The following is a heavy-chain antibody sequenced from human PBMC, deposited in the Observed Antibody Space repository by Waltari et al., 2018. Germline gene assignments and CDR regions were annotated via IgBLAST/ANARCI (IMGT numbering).Heavy chain of an antibody. Sequence: QVQLVQSGAEVKKPGASVKVSCKASGYTFSDYGISRVRQAPGQGLEWMGWIRGNNGHTNHAQKFQGRLIMTEDTSATTVYMELTYLTSDDTAVYYCARERHRLMEEGYLMALDPWGQGTLVTVSS. J-gene: IGHJ5*02. CDR3: ARERHRLMEEGYLMALDP. CDR1: GYTFSDYG. V-gene: IGHV1-18*01. D-gene: IGHD3-3*01. CDR2: IRGNNGHT.